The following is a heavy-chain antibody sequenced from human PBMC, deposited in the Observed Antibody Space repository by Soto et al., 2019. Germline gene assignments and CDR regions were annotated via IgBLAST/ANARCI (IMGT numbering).Heavy chain of an antibody. Sequence: GGSLRLSCAASGFTFSSYAMHWVRQAPGKGLEWVAVISYDGSNKYYADSVKGRFTISRDNSKNTLYLQMNSLRAEDTAVYYCARGDIVLMVYAIPFDYWGQGTLVTVSS. CDR2: ISYDGSNK. CDR1: GFTFSSYA. V-gene: IGHV3-30*04. CDR3: ARGDIVLMVYAIPFDY. D-gene: IGHD2-8*01. J-gene: IGHJ4*02.